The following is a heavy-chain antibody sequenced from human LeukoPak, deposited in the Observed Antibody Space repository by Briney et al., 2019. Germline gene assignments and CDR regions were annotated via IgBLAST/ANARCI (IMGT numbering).Heavy chain of an antibody. CDR1: GGSISSSSYY. CDR3: ARHYYASGRRPTHLDY. D-gene: IGHD3-10*01. CDR2: IYYSGST. J-gene: IGHJ4*02. V-gene: IGHV4-39*01. Sequence: SETLSLTCTVSGGSISSSSYYWGWIRQPPGKGLEWIGSIYYSGSTYYNPSLKSRVTISVDTSKNQFSLKLSSVTAADTAVYYCARHYYASGRRPTHLDYWGQGTLVTVSS.